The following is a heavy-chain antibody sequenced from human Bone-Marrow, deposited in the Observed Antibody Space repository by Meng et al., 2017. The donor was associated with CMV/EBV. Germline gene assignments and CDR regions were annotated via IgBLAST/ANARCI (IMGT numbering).Heavy chain of an antibody. J-gene: IGHJ4*02. CDR3: KEVDE. CDR2: ISHDGDDK. CDR1: GSSFSNSV. Sequence: GESLKISCAASGSSFSNSVMHWVRQAPGKGLEWVAAISHDGDDKFYADSVKGRFTISRDNTKNTLYLYLNRLRVDDTALYYCKEVDEWGQGTRVTVSS. V-gene: IGHV3-30*03.